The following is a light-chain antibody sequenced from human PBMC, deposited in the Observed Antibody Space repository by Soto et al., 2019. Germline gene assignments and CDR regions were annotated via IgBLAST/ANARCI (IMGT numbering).Light chain of an antibody. V-gene: IGLV2-14*03. CDR3: VSFTSSTTYV. J-gene: IGLJ1*01. CDR1: SSDVGGSNF. CDR2: DVA. Sequence: QSALTQPASVSASPGQSITISCTGTSSDVGGSNFVSWYQQHPGKPPKLIIYDVATRPSGVSNRFSGSKSGSTAFLIISRLQTEDEADYYCVSFTSSTTYVFGSGTKVTVL.